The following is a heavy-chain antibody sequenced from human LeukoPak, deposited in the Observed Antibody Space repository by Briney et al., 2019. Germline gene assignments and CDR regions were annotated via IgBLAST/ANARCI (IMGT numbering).Heavy chain of an antibody. V-gene: IGHV3-48*03. CDR3: AKGPTDDYGDYDFDY. J-gene: IGHJ4*02. CDR2: ISSSGSTI. CDR1: GFTFSSYE. Sequence: GGSLRLSCAASGFTFSSYEMNWVRQAPGKGLERVSYISSSGSTIYYADSVKGRFTISRDNSKNTLYLQMNSLRAEDTAVYYCAKGPTDDYGDYDFDYWGQGTLVTVSS. D-gene: IGHD4-17*01.